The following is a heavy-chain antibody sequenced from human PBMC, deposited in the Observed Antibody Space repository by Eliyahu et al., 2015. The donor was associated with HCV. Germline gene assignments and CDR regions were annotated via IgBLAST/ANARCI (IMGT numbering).Heavy chain of an antibody. CDR2: ITHGGTT. Sequence: QVQLQQWGAGLLKPSETLSLTCAVYGGSFRXFYWSWIRQSPGRGLEWIGEITHGGTTNYNPSLKSRLTMSVDTSKSQFSLRLNSVTAADTAVYYCAGLRGVVFYNYHTMDVWGQGTTVAVSS. CDR1: GGSFRXFY. V-gene: IGHV4-34*02. D-gene: IGHD3-10*01. CDR3: AGLRGVVFYNYHTMDV. J-gene: IGHJ6*02.